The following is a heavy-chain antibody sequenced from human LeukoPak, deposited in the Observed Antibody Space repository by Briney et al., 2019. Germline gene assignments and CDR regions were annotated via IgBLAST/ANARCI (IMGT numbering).Heavy chain of an antibody. CDR1: GSIFSIYA. J-gene: IGHJ4*02. CDR2: ISGSGDNT. CDR3: AKGRSGHPLFPRD. Sequence: PGGSLRLSCAASGSIFSIYAMTWVRQAPGKGLEWVSAISGSGDNTYYADSVKGRFTISRDNSKNTLYLQMNSLRAEDTAVYYCAKGRSGHPLFPRDWGQGTLVTVSS. D-gene: IGHD3-3*01. V-gene: IGHV3-23*01.